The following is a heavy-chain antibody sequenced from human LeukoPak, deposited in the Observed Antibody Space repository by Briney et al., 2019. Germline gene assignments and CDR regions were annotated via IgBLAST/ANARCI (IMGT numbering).Heavy chain of an antibody. V-gene: IGHV3-7*01. CDR1: GFTFNNYW. CDR2: IKQDGSQT. CDR3: ARIGYGSSSLDY. D-gene: IGHD6-6*01. J-gene: IGHJ4*02. Sequence: GGSLRLSCAASGFTFNNYWMSWVRQAPRKGLEWVANIKQDGSQTYYVDSLKGRFTISRDNAKNSVFLQMNSLRAEDTAIYYCARIGYGSSSLDYWGQGTLVTVSS.